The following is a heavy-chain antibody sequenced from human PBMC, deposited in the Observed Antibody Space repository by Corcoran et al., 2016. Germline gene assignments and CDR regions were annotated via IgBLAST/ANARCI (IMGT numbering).Heavy chain of an antibody. CDR1: GYTFTSYG. D-gene: IGHD3-22*01. CDR3: ARDHYYDSSGYYPFHYYYYYGMDV. CDR2: ISAYNGNT. V-gene: IGHV1-18*01. J-gene: IGHJ6*02. Sequence: QVQLVQSGAEVKKPGASVKVSCKASGYTFTSYGISWVRQAPGQGLEWMGWISAYNGNTNYAQKLQGRVTMTTAPSTNTAYMELRSLRSDDTAVYYCARDHYYDSSGYYPFHYYYYYGMDVWGQGTTVTVSS.